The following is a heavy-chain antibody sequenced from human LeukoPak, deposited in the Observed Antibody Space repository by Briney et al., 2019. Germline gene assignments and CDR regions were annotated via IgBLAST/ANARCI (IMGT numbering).Heavy chain of an antibody. V-gene: IGHV1-58*01. CDR3: AADWDLKVAGGVGYYYMDV. Sequence: SVKVSCKASGFTFTSSAVQWVRQARGQRLEWIGWIVVGSGNTNYAQKFQERVTITRDMSTSTAYMELSSLRSEDTAVYYCAADWDLKVAGGVGYYYMDVWGKGTTVTVSS. J-gene: IGHJ6*03. CDR1: GFTFTSSA. D-gene: IGHD6-19*01. CDR2: IVVGSGNT.